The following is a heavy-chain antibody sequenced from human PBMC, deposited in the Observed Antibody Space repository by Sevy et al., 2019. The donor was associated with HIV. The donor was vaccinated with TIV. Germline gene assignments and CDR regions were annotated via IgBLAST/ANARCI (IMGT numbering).Heavy chain of an antibody. CDR3: AKDFTGYNGLDV. J-gene: IGHJ6*02. D-gene: IGHD3-9*01. CDR1: GISFTTSG. V-gene: IGHV3-30*18. Sequence: GESLKISCRVSGISFTTSGVHWVRQAPGKGLEWVAVISYHGRDKFYAESVKGRSNISRDNSKNMVYLQIDSLRPEDTAVYYCAKDFTGYNGLDVWGQGTMVTVSS. CDR2: ISYHGRDK.